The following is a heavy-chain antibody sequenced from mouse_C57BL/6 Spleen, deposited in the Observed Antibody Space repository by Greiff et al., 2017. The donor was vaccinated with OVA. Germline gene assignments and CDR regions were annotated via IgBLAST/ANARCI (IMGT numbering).Heavy chain of an antibody. J-gene: IGHJ2*02. D-gene: IGHD1-1*01. Sequence: QVQLQQSGAELVKPGASVKMSCKASGYTFTTYPIEWMKQNHGKSLEWIGNFHPYNDDTKYNEKFKGKATLTVEKSSSTVYLELSRLTSDDSAVYYCARGVYYYGSSYGEYYFDYWGQGTSLTVSS. CDR2: FHPYNDDT. CDR1: GYTFTTYP. V-gene: IGHV1-47*01. CDR3: ARGVYYYGSSYGEYYFDY.